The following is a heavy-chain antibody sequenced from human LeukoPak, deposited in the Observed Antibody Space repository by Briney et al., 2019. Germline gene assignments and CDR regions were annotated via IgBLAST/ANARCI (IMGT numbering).Heavy chain of an antibody. D-gene: IGHD6-13*01. CDR1: GGSFSGYH. Sequence: SETLSLTCAVYGGSFSGYHWSWIRQPPGKGLEWIGEINHSGSTNYNPSLKSRVTISVDTSKNQFSLKLSSVTAADTAVYYCARGPRMYSSSRYFDYWGQGTLVTVSS. CDR2: INHSGST. CDR3: ARGPRMYSSSRYFDY. V-gene: IGHV4-34*01. J-gene: IGHJ4*02.